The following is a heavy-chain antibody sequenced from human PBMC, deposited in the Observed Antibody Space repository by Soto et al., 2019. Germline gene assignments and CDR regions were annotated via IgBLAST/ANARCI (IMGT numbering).Heavy chain of an antibody. CDR2: IYYSGST. V-gene: IGHV4-39*01. CDR3: ARQLVAARYYYYGMDV. Sequence: TSETLSLTCTVSGGSISSSSYYWGWIRQPPGKGLEWIGSIYYSGSTYYNPSLKSRVTISVDTSKNQFSLKLSSVTAADTAVYYCARQLVAARYYYYGMDVWGQGTTVTVSS. D-gene: IGHD2-15*01. J-gene: IGHJ6*02. CDR1: GGSISSSSYY.